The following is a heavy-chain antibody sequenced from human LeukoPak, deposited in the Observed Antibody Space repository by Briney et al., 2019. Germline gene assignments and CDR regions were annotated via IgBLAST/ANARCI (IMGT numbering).Heavy chain of an antibody. CDR1: GYTFTSYG. J-gene: IGHJ4*02. V-gene: IGHV1-18*04. CDR3: ARVAVAGPIDY. CDR2: ISAYNGNT. Sequence: GASVKVSCKATGYTFTSYGISWVRQAPGQGLEWMGWISAYNGNTNYAQELQGRVTMTTDTSTSTAYMELRSLRSDDTAVYYCARVAVAGPIDYWGQGTLVTVSS. D-gene: IGHD6-19*01.